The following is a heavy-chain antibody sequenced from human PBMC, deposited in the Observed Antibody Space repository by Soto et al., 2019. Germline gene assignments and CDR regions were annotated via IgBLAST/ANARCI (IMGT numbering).Heavy chain of an antibody. CDR3: AREPPLLYCSGGSCYVEGMDV. Sequence: GGSLRLSCAASGFTLSDYYMSWIRQAPGKGLEWVSYISGSDSTKNYADSVKGRFTISRDNAKNSVYLQMNSLRAEDTAVYYCAREPPLLYCSGGSCYVEGMDVWGQGTTVTVSS. D-gene: IGHD2-15*01. CDR1: GFTLSDYY. CDR2: ISGSDSTK. V-gene: IGHV3-11*01. J-gene: IGHJ6*02.